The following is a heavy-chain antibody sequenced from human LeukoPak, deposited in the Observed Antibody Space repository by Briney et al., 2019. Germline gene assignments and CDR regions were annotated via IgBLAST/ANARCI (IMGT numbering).Heavy chain of an antibody. J-gene: IGHJ5*01. V-gene: IGHV3-30*04. CDR2: ISYDASNK. CDR3: SRDILTATGSNWFDS. CDR1: GFTFSSYA. Sequence: GGSLRLSCAASGFTFSSYAMHWVRQAPGKGLEWVADISYDASNKYNADSVKGRFTISRDNSKNTVYIQMNSLRAEDTALYYCSRDILTATGSNWFDSWGQGTLVTVSS. D-gene: IGHD6-13*01.